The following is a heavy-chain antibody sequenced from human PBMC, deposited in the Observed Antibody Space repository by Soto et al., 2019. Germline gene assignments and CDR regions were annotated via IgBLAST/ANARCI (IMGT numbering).Heavy chain of an antibody. Sequence: LPLTCTVSGSSISSVVYYWSWIRQHPGKGLEWIGHIYYSGSTYYNPSLKSRVTISVDTSKNQFSLKLSSVTAPHTAVYYCARRWGRTFDYWGQGTLVTV. J-gene: IGHJ4*02. CDR2: IYYSGST. D-gene: IGHD7-27*01. V-gene: IGHV4-30-4*08. CDR3: ARRWGRTFDY. CDR1: GSSISSVVYY.